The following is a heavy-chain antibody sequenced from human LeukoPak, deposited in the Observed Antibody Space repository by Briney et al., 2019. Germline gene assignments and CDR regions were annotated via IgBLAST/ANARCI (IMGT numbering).Heavy chain of an antibody. D-gene: IGHD2/OR15-2a*01. CDR2: VTWNSGSI. V-gene: IGHV3-9*01. CDR3: VRGESGIQENSFDI. Sequence: GGSLRLSCAASGFTFDDYAMHWVRQAPGKGLEWVSGVTWNSGSIDYADSVKGRFTISRDNAKNSLYLQMNSLRVEDTAVYSCVRGESGIQENSFDIWGQGTLVTVSS. CDR1: GFTFDDYA. J-gene: IGHJ3*02.